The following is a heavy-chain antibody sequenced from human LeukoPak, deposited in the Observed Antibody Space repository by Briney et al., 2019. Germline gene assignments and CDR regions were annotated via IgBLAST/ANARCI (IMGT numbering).Heavy chain of an antibody. J-gene: IGHJ4*02. CDR3: ARKGYSSTWYSEVYFDY. D-gene: IGHD6-13*01. CDR2: ISSSSSYI. CDR1: GFSLSTYS. V-gene: IGHV3-21*01. Sequence: PGGSLRLSCAASGFSLSTYSMNWVRQAPWKGLDWVSSISSSSSYIYYADSLKGRFTISRDNAKNSLYLQMNSLRAEDTAVYYCARKGYSSTWYSEVYFDYWGQGTLVTVSS.